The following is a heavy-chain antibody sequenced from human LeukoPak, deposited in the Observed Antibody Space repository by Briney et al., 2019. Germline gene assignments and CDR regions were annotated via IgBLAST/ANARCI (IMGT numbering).Heavy chain of an antibody. Sequence: GGSLRLSCAASGFTFSSYAMSWVRQAPGKGLEWVSAISGSGGSTYYADSVKGRFTISRDNSKNTPYLQMNSLRAEDTAVYYCAKAPHSSYDSSGYYLDYWGQGTLVTVSS. CDR1: GFTFSSYA. CDR2: ISGSGGST. V-gene: IGHV3-23*01. D-gene: IGHD3-22*01. CDR3: AKAPHSSYDSSGYYLDY. J-gene: IGHJ4*02.